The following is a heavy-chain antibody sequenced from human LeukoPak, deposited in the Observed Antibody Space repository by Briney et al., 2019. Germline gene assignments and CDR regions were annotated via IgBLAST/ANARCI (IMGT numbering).Heavy chain of an antibody. J-gene: IGHJ4*02. CDR3: AKEGTDYGDYPYFFDY. V-gene: IGHV3-30*18. CDR2: ISFDGSRR. Sequence: GGSLRLSCAASGFTFSDSGMHWVCQAPGKGLEWVAIISFDGSRRFYADSVRGRFTVSRDNSKNTLFLQMDSLSADDTGVYYCAKEGTDYGDYPYFFDYWGQGTLVTVSS. D-gene: IGHD4-17*01. CDR1: GFTFSDSG.